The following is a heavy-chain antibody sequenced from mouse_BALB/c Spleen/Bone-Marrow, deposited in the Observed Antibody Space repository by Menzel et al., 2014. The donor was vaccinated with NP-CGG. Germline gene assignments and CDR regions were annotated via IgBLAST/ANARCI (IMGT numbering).Heavy chain of an antibody. V-gene: IGHV14-3*02. CDR3: ARYRYYGSSYAMDY. J-gene: IGHJ4*01. D-gene: IGHD1-1*01. CDR2: IDPANGNT. Sequence: GLEWIGRIDPANGNTKYDPKFQGKATITADTSSNTAYLQLSSLTSEDTAVYYCARYRYYGSSYAMDYWGQGTSVTVSS.